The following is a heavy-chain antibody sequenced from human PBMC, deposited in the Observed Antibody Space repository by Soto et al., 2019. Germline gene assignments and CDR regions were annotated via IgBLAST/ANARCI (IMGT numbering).Heavy chain of an antibody. Sequence: PSETLSLTCAVSGGSISSGDYSWSWIRQPPGKGLEWIGYIYLIGSTYYSPSLKSRVTISIDRSKNQFSLNLSSVTAADTAVYYCARHGEHSSSWYFDFWGQGTLVTVSS. J-gene: IGHJ4*02. CDR2: IYLIGST. CDR1: GGSISSGDYS. D-gene: IGHD6-13*01. V-gene: IGHV4-30-2*01. CDR3: ARHGEHSSSWYFDF.